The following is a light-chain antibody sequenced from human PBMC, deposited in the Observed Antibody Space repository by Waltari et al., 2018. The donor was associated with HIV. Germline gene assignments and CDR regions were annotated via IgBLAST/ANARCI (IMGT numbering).Light chain of an antibody. Sequence: DIQMTQSPSTLSAFVGDRVTITCRASQRISRWWAWYQQKPGQAPKVLIYGASSLESAVPSRFSGSGAGTEFPLTISSLQPDGCATYYCQQYTTTWTFGQGTKVEIK. CDR1: QRISRW. V-gene: IGKV1-5*03. CDR3: QQYTTTWT. J-gene: IGKJ1*01. CDR2: GAS.